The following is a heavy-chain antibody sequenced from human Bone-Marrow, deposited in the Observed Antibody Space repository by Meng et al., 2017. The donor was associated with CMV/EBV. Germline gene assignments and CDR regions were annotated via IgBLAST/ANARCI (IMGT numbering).Heavy chain of an antibody. Sequence: GESLKISCAASGFAFSEYGMNWVRQAPGKGLEWISYISSSSSTIYYADSVKGRFTISRDNARNSLYLQMNSLRAEDTAVYYCVRDPPSLPPTLRPWGQRTLVTVSS. D-gene: IGHD3-16*02. CDR1: GFAFSEYG. CDR2: ISSSSSTI. V-gene: IGHV3-48*01. CDR3: VRDPPSLPPTLRP. J-gene: IGHJ5*02.